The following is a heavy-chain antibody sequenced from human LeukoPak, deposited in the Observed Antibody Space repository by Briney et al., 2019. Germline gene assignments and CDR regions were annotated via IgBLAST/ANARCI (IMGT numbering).Heavy chain of an antibody. J-gene: IGHJ3*02. CDR2: INTNTGNP. D-gene: IGHD3-22*01. Sequence: ASVKVSCKASGYTFSSYAMNWVRQAPGQGLEWLGWINTNTGNPTYAQGFTGRFVFSLDTSVNTAYLQISSLKAEDTAVYYCARVVHPYDYESSGLTYDAFDIWGQGTMVTVSS. CDR3: ARVVHPYDYESSGLTYDAFDI. V-gene: IGHV7-4-1*02. CDR1: GYTFSSYA.